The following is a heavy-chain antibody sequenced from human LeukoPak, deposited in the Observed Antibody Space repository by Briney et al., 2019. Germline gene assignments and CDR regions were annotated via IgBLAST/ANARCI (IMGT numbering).Heavy chain of an antibody. CDR1: GFTFSSYG. CDR2: IWYDGSNK. CDR3: ARSGYQPSDYMDV. Sequence: PGGSLRLSCAASGFTFSSYGMHWVRQAPGKGLEWVAVIWYDGSNKYYADSVKGRFTISKDNSKNTLYLQMNSLRAEDTAVYYCARSGYQPSDYMDVWGKGTTVTVSS. V-gene: IGHV3-33*01. J-gene: IGHJ6*03. D-gene: IGHD3-22*01.